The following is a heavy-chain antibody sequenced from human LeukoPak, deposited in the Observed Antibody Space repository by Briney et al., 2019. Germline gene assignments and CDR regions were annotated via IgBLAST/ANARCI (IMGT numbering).Heavy chain of an antibody. J-gene: IGHJ4*02. CDR3: ARGDCSSTSCYTDY. CDR2: IIPILGIA. D-gene: IGHD2-2*02. V-gene: IGHV1-69*04. Sequence: ASVKVSFKASGGTFSSYAISWVRQAPGQGLEWMGRIIPILGIANYAQKFQGRVTITADKSTSTAYMELSSLRSEDTAVYYCARGDCSSTSCYTDYWGQGTLVTVSS. CDR1: GGTFSSYA.